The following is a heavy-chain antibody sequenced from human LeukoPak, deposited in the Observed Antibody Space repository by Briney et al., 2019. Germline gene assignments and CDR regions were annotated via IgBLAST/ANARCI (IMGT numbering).Heavy chain of an antibody. Sequence: GGSLRLSCAASGFTVSSNYTSWVRQAPGKGLEWVSVIYSGGSTYYADSVKGRFTISRDNSKNTLYLQMNSLRAEDTAVYYCASSGSSSMVRGVIIMRGQGTLVTVSS. CDR2: IYSGGST. CDR1: GFTVSSNY. J-gene: IGHJ4*02. CDR3: ASSGSSSMVRGVIIM. V-gene: IGHV3-66*01. D-gene: IGHD3-10*01.